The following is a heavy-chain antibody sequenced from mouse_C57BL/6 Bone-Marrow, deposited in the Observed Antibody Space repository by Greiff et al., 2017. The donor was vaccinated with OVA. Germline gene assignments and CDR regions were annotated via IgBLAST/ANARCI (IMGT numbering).Heavy chain of an antibody. Sequence: QVQLQQSGPELVKPGASVKISCKASGYTFTDYYINWVKQRPGQGLEWIGWIFPGSGGTYYNAKFKGKATLTVDKSSRTAYLLLSSLTAEDAAVYCCARWGLWSMDYWGQGTSVTVSS. V-gene: IGHV1-75*01. CDR2: IFPGSGGT. D-gene: IGHD1-1*02. CDR3: ARWGLWSMDY. J-gene: IGHJ4*01. CDR1: GYTFTDYY.